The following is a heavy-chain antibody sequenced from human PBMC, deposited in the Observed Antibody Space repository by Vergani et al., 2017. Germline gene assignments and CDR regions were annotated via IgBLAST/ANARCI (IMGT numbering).Heavy chain of an antibody. Sequence: QVQLVESGGGVVQPGRSLRLSCAASGFTFSSYRMHWVRQAPGKGLEWVAVIWYDGSNKYYADSVKGRFTISRDNSKNTLYLQMNSLRAEDTAMYYCARDFSTHNWFDPWGQGTLVTVSS. CDR1: GFTFSSYR. V-gene: IGHV3-33*01. D-gene: IGHD2-2*01. CDR2: IWYDGSNK. J-gene: IGHJ5*02. CDR3: ARDFSTHNWFDP.